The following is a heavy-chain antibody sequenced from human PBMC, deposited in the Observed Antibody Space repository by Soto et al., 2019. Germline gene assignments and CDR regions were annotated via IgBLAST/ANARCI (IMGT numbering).Heavy chain of an antibody. Sequence: ASVEVSCKASGYTFTGYYMHWVRQAPGQGLEWMGWINPNSGGTNYAQKFQGRVTMTRDTSISTAYMELSRLRSDDTAVYYCARDPLYYDILTGYYYYYYGMDVWGQGTTVTVSS. D-gene: IGHD3-9*01. J-gene: IGHJ6*02. CDR3: ARDPLYYDILTGYYYYYYGMDV. CDR1: GYTFTGYY. CDR2: INPNSGGT. V-gene: IGHV1-2*02.